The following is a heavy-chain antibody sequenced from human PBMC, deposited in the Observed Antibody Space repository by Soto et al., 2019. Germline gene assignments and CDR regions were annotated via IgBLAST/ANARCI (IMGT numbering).Heavy chain of an antibody. CDR1: GFSFSRYT. CDR2: IHPGDSDT. D-gene: IGHD4-17*01. V-gene: IGHV5-51*01. CDR3: ILSYGDSYYYYYGMDV. J-gene: IGHJ6*04. Sequence: GESLKISCVGSGFSFSRYTVGWVRQVPGKGLEWMGVIHPGDSDTIYSPSFQGQVTISADKSISTAYLQWSSLKASDTAMYYCILSYGDSYYYYYGMDVWGKGTTVTVSS.